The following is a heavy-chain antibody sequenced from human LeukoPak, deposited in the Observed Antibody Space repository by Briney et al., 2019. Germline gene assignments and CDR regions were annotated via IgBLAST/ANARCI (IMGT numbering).Heavy chain of an antibody. D-gene: IGHD2-21*01. Sequence: SQTLSLTCTVSGGSISSGDYYWSWIRQPPGKGLEWIGYIYYSGSTYYNPSLKSRVTISVDTSKNQFSLKLSSVTAADTAVYFSARVFSAENSYYYGIDVWGQGTTVTVSS. CDR1: GGSISSGDYY. J-gene: IGHJ6*02. CDR3: ARVFSAENSYYYGIDV. CDR2: IYYSGST. V-gene: IGHV4-30-4*01.